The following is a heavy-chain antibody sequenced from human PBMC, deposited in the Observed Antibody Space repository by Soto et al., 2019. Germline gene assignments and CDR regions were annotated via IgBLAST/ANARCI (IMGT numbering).Heavy chain of an antibody. D-gene: IGHD2-15*01. CDR2: IYYSGST. CDR3: ASLCSGGSCYTHDI. Sequence: SETLSLTCTVSGGSISSSSYYWGWIRQPPGKGLEWIGSIYYSGSTYYNPSLKSRVTISVDTSKNQFSLKLSSVTAADTAVYYCASLCSGGSCYTHDIWGQGTMVTVSS. J-gene: IGHJ3*02. CDR1: GGSISSSSYY. V-gene: IGHV4-39*01.